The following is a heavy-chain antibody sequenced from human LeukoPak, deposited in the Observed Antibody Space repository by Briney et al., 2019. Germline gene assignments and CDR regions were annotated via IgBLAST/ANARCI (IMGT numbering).Heavy chain of an antibody. CDR3: AKSRNYGVDAFDI. Sequence: GGSLRLSCAASGFTFSSYAMNWVRQAPGKGLEWVSTISGSGGSTYYADSVKGRFTNSRDNSKNTLYLQMNSLRAEDTAVYYCAKSRNYGVDAFDIWGQGTRVTVSS. V-gene: IGHV3-23*01. CDR2: ISGSGGST. D-gene: IGHD3-16*01. J-gene: IGHJ3*02. CDR1: GFTFSSYA.